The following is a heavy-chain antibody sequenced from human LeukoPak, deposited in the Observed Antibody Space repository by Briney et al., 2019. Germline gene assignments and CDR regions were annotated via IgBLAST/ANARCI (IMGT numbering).Heavy chain of an antibody. D-gene: IGHD2-2*01. CDR3: AKDDLGYCSSTSCYAGYFDY. Sequence: QPGGSLRLSCAASGFTFSGYAMSWVRQAPGKGLEWVSAISGSGGSTYYADSVKGRFTISRDNSKNTLYLQMNSLRAEDTAVYYCAKDDLGYCSSTSCYAGYFDYWGQGTLVTVSS. J-gene: IGHJ4*02. CDR2: ISGSGGST. CDR1: GFTFSGYA. V-gene: IGHV3-23*01.